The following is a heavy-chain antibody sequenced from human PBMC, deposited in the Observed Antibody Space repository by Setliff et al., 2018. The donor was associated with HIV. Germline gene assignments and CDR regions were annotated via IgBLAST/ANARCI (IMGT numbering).Heavy chain of an antibody. D-gene: IGHD5-18*01. CDR2: IFYSGTT. V-gene: IGHV4-39*07. CDR1: GALTTSSLYS. CDR3: ARGRYSYGPGWFDS. Sequence: KPSETLSLTCSVSGALTTSSLYSWGWFRQSPGKGLEWIGTIFYSGTTTYNPSLKSRITISVDTSKKEFSLNLSSLTAADTAVFYCARGRYSYGPGWFDSWAQGAVVTVSS. J-gene: IGHJ5*01.